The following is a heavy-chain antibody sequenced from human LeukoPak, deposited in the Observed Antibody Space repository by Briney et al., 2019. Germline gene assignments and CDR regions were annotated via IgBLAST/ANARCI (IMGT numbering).Heavy chain of an antibody. V-gene: IGHV4-30-4*08. Sequence: SETLSLTCTVSGGSISSGDYYWSWIRQPPGKGLEWIGYIYYSGSTYYNPSLKSRVTISVDTSKNQFSLKLSSVTAADTAVYYCARGGGSYSLSAFDIWGQGTMVTVSS. CDR1: GGSISSGDYY. D-gene: IGHD1-26*01. CDR2: IYYSGST. J-gene: IGHJ3*02. CDR3: ARGGGSYSLSAFDI.